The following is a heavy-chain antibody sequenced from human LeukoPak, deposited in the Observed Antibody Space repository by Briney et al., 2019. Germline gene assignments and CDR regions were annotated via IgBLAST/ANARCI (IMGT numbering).Heavy chain of an antibody. Sequence: GGSLRLSCAASGFTFSSYAMHWVRQAPGKGLEWVALISYDGSNKYYGDSVKGRFTISRDNSKNTLYLQMNSLRGEDTAVYYCAKYSSSSNYYYGMDVWGQGTTVTVSS. D-gene: IGHD6-6*01. CDR1: GFTFSSYA. CDR3: AKYSSSSNYYYGMDV. J-gene: IGHJ6*02. V-gene: IGHV3-30*18. CDR2: ISYDGSNK.